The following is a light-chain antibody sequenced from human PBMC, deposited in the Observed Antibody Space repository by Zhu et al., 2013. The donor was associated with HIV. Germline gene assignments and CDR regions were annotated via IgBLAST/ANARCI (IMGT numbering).Light chain of an antibody. CDR2: GAS. CDR1: QSISIN. Sequence: EIVMTQSPATLSVSPGERATLSCRASQSISINLAWYQQKPGQAPRLLIYGASTRASGFPARFSGGGSGTEFTLTISSLHPDDFATYYCQHFSNYLWTFGPGTKVEIK. V-gene: IGKV3-15*01. CDR3: QHFSNYLWT. J-gene: IGKJ1*01.